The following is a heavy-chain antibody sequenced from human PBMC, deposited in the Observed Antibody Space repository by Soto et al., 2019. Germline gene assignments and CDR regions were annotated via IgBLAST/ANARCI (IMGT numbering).Heavy chain of an antibody. CDR3: ARLHSHGTYGMDV. J-gene: IGHJ6*02. CDR1: GGSFTYT. CDR2: IIPIFGTT. D-gene: IGHD5-18*01. Sequence: SVKVSCKASGGSFTYTLSWVRQAPGQGLEWVGGIIPIFGTTNYAQKFQGRVTITADESTKTAYMELSTLRSEDTAVYYCARLHSHGTYGMDVWGQGTTVTVSS. V-gene: IGHV1-69*13.